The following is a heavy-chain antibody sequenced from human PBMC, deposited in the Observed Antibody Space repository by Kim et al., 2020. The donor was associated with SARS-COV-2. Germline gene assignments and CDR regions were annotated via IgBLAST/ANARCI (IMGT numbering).Heavy chain of an antibody. V-gene: IGHV3-30*18. Sequence: GGSLRLSCAASGFTFSSYGMHWVRQAPGKGLEWVAVISYDGSNKYYADSVKGRFTISRDNSKHTLYLQMNSLRAEDTAVYYCAKERGGGNGFDYWGQGTL. CDR1: GFTFSSYG. D-gene: IGHD2-15*01. CDR2: ISYDGSNK. CDR3: AKERGGGNGFDY. J-gene: IGHJ4*02.